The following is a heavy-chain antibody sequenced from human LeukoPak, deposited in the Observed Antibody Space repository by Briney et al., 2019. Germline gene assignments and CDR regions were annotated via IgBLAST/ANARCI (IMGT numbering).Heavy chain of an antibody. CDR2: ISSSGSTI. Sequence: PGGSLRLSCAASGFTFSDYYMSWIRQAPGKGLEWVSYISSSGSTIYYADSVKGRFTISRDNAKNSLYLQMNSLRAEDTAVYYCARDAVVVIATSGSDDAFDIWGQGTMVIVSS. J-gene: IGHJ3*02. D-gene: IGHD2-21*01. V-gene: IGHV3-11*01. CDR1: GFTFSDYY. CDR3: ARDAVVVIATSGSDDAFDI.